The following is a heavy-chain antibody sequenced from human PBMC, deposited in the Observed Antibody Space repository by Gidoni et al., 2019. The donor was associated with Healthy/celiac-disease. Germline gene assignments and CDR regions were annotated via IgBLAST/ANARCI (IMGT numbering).Heavy chain of an antibody. D-gene: IGHD1-26*01. V-gene: IGHV3-23*01. CDR1: GFTFSCYA. CDR3: AKGGSGSYQYYYYGMDV. CDR2: ISGSGGST. J-gene: IGHJ6*02. Sequence: EVQLLESGGGLVQPGGSLRLSCAASGFTFSCYAMSWVRQAPGKGLGWVSAISGSGGSTYYADSVKGRFTISRDNSKNTLYLQMNSLRAEDTAVYYCAKGGSGSYQYYYYGMDVWGQGTTVTVSS.